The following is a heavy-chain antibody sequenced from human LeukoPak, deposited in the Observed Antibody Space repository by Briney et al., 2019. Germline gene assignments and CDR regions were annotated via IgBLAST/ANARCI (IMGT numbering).Heavy chain of an antibody. CDR1: GGSISGYY. J-gene: IGHJ4*02. D-gene: IGHD3-22*01. Sequence: PSETLSLTCTVSGGSISGYYWNWIRQPPGKGLEWIGYIYYSGSTNYNPSLKSRVTISVDTSKNQFSLKLSSVTAADTAVYYCARYRTALLIVVVTIQGGQGTLVTVSS. CDR2: IYYSGST. CDR3: ARYRTALLIVVVTIQ. V-gene: IGHV4-59*01.